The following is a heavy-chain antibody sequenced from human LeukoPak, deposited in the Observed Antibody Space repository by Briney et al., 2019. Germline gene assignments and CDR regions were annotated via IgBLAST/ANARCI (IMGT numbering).Heavy chain of an antibody. CDR3: ARDKNSGECVSNSCYGVWPLDI. Sequence: ASVKVSCKASGGTFSINAITWARQAPGQGLEWMGGIIPMSETPKYTQKFQGRVTITTDESTNTAYMELSSLRSEDTAVYYCARDKNSGECVSNSCYGVWPLDIWGQGTMVTVSS. CDR2: IIPMSETP. D-gene: IGHD2-2*01. J-gene: IGHJ3*02. CDR1: GGTFSINA. V-gene: IGHV1-69*05.